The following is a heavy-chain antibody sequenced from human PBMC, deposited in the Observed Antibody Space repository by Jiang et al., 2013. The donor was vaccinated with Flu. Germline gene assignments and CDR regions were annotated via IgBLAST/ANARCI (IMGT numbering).Heavy chain of an antibody. Sequence: VQLLESGGGVVQPGRSLRLSCAASGFTFNNYAMHWVRQAPGRGLEWVALISYDGTNKYYADSVKGRFTISRGSSKNTLYLQMNSLRAEDTAVYYCARARSTVTELDYWGQGTLVTVSS. V-gene: IGHV3-30-3*01. CDR3: ARARSTVTELDY. D-gene: IGHD4-17*01. CDR2: ISYDGTNK. J-gene: IGHJ4*02. CDR1: GFTFNNYA.